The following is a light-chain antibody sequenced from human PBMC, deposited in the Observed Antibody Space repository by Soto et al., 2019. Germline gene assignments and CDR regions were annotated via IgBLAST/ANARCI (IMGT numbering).Light chain of an antibody. V-gene: IGLV2-14*01. CDR3: SSYTSSSTYV. CDR1: SSDVGGYNY. CDR2: DVT. Sequence: VLTQPASVSGSPGQSITISCTGTSSDVGGYNYVSWYQQHPGKAPKLMIYDVTNRPSGVSYRFSGSKSGNTASLTISGLQAEDEAHYYCSSYTSSSTYVFGTGTKVTVL. J-gene: IGLJ1*01.